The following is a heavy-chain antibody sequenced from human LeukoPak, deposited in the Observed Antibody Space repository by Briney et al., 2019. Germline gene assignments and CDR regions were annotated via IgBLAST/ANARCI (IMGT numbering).Heavy chain of an antibody. Sequence: SETLSLTCSVSGSSVNSVYYWAWIRQPPGKGLEWIGSVLHSGATYYHPSLKSRVTISVDISNNGVSLTLGCVTAADTAVYYCARVGRSNTHYDYWGPGTLVSVSS. CDR2: VLHSGAT. CDR1: GSSVNSVYY. J-gene: IGHJ4*02. CDR3: ARVGRSNTHYDY. D-gene: IGHD3-10*01. V-gene: IGHV4-38-2*02.